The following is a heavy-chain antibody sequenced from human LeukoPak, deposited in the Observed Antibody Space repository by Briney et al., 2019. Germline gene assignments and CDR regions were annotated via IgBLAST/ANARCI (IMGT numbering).Heavy chain of an antibody. D-gene: IGHD6-19*01. CDR1: GGSIGSSY. J-gene: IGHJ6*02. CDR3: ARGSGVAVGMDV. CDR2: FFTGGST. V-gene: IGHV4-4*07. Sequence: SETLSLTCTVSGGSIGSSYWSWNRQPAGKGLEWIGRFFTGGSTYYNPSLESRVTMSVDTSKNQFSLNLSSVTAADTAVYFCARGSGVAVGMDVWGQGTSVIVSS.